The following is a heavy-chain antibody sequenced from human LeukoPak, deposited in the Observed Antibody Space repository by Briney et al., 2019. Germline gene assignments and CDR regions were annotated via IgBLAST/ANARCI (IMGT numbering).Heavy chain of an antibody. CDR2: ISSYNGQT. J-gene: IGHJ4*02. CDR3: TRGRADIAVGGT. D-gene: IGHD6-19*01. Sequence: ASVKLSCKASVYAFISYGINWVRQPPAQGLEWMGWISSYNGQTNHARKFEGRVTMTTDATTTTAYMELRNLKSDDTAVYFFTRGRADIAVGGTWGQGTLVIVSA. CDR1: VYAFISYG. V-gene: IGHV1-18*01.